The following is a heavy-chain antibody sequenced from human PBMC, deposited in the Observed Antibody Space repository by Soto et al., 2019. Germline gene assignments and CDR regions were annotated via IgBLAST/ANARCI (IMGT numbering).Heavy chain of an antibody. Sequence: QVQLVQSGAEVKKPGASVRVSCKASGYTFTTYAIHWVRQAPGQRLEWMGWGNAENGNTKYSQKFQGRGTITVDTSASTAYMEMSSLRSEDTAVYYCARGIFGILTVGVSDFWGQGTLVTVSS. CDR1: GYTFTTYA. D-gene: IGHD2-8*02. V-gene: IGHV1-3*01. J-gene: IGHJ4*02. CDR3: ARGIFGILTVGVSDF. CDR2: GNAENGNT.